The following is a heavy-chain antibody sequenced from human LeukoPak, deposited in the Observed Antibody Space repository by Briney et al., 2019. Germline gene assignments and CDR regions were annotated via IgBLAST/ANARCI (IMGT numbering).Heavy chain of an antibody. D-gene: IGHD2-21*01. J-gene: IGHJ4*02. CDR3: AKDFRIGYSAHFDY. CDR1: GFSFSGYW. CDR2: INQDGSKK. Sequence: GGSLRLSCTASGFSFSGYWMTWVRQTPGKGLEWVANINQDGSKKSYVDSVRGRFTISRDSAKNSLYLQMDSLRGEDTAVYYCAKDFRIGYSAHFDYWGQGALVTVSS. V-gene: IGHV3-7*03.